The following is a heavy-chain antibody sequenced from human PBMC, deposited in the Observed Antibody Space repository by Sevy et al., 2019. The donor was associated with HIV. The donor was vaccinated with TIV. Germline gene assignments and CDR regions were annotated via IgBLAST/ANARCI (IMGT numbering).Heavy chain of an antibody. D-gene: IGHD4-17*01. CDR2: IWYDGSNK. V-gene: IGHV3-33*01. Sequence: GGSLRLSCAASGFTFRNYGMHWIRQSPGKGLEWVAVIWYDGSNKYYADSVKGRFTISRDNSNSRLYLQLYSLRAEDTAVYYCATDLSRPARTTWDAFEMWGQGTMVTVSS. CDR3: ATDLSRPARTTWDAFEM. CDR1: GFTFRNYG. J-gene: IGHJ3*02.